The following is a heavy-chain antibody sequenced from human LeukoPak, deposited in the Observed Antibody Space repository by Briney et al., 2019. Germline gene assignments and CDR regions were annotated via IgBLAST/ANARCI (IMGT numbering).Heavy chain of an antibody. V-gene: IGHV4-59*01. D-gene: IGHD5-18*01. CDR3: ARTRGYSYRSPFDY. CDR1: GGSISSYY. CDR2: IYYSGST. J-gene: IGHJ4*02. Sequence: SETLSRTCTVSGGSISSYYWSWIRQPPGKGLEWIGYIYYSGSTNYNPSLKSRVTISVDTSKNQFSLKLSSVTAADTAVYYCARTRGYSYRSPFDYWGQGTLVTVSS.